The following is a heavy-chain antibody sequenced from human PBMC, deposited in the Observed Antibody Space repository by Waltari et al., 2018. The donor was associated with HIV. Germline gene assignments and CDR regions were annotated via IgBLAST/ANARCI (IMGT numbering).Heavy chain of an antibody. J-gene: IGHJ4*02. CDR3: VRGNGWYGPYYFDY. Sequence: EVEMVESGGGSVQPGGSLRLSCAASGFAFSRFDRHWVRQAMGKSAGWGSAIGAAGDTNYPKSVKGRFTVSRENGKNSLYLQMNNLRVDDAAMYYCVRGNGWYGPYYFDYWGRGTLVTVSS. D-gene: IGHD6-19*01. V-gene: IGHV3-13*01. CDR1: GFAFSRFD. CDR2: IGAAGDT.